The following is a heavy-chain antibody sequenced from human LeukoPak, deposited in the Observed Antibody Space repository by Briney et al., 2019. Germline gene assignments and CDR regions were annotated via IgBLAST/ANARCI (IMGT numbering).Heavy chain of an antibody. CDR1: GGSFSGYY. V-gene: IGHV4-34*01. Sequence: SETLSLTCAVYGGSFSGYYWSWIRQPPGKGLEWIGEINHSGSTNYNPSLKSRVTISVDTSKNQFSLKLSSVTAADTAVYYCARGIAAALDYWGQGNLVIVST. CDR2: INHSGST. J-gene: IGHJ4*02. D-gene: IGHD6-13*01. CDR3: ARGIAAALDY.